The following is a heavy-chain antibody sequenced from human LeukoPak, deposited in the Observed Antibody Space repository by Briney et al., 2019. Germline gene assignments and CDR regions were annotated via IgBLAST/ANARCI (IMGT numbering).Heavy chain of an antibody. V-gene: IGHV3-30-3*01. D-gene: IGHD4-17*01. Sequence: GRSLRLSCAASGFTFSSYAMHWVRQAPGKGLEWVASISYDGSKKYYADSLKGRFTISRNNSKKTLYLQMNSLRAEDTAVYYCAKDGDLYGHADYWGQGTLVTVSS. CDR2: ISYDGSKK. CDR3: AKDGDLYGHADY. CDR1: GFTFSSYA. J-gene: IGHJ4*02.